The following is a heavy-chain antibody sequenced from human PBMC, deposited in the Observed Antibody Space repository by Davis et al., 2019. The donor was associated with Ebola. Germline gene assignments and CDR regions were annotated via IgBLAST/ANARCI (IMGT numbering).Heavy chain of an antibody. CDR2: ISSSGSTI. CDR3: ARDLILPSGDYNYYYYGMDV. D-gene: IGHD4-17*01. CDR1: GFTFSDYY. Sequence: PGGSLRLSCAASGFTFSDYYMSWIRQAPGKGLEWVSYISSSGSTIYYADSVKGRFTISRDNAKNSLYLQMNSLRAEDTAVYYCARDLILPSGDYNYYYYGMDVWGQGTTVTVSS. V-gene: IGHV3-11*04. J-gene: IGHJ6*02.